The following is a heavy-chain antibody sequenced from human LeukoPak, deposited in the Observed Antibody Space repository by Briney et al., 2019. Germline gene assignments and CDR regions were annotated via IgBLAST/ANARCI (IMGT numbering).Heavy chain of an antibody. J-gene: IGHJ6*03. V-gene: IGHV1-18*01. CDR2: ISAYNGNT. CDR1: GYTFTSYG. CDR3: ARGSSSWYYYYYHMDV. Sequence: ASVKVSCKASGYTFTSYGISWVRQAPGQGLEWMGWISAYNGNTNYAQKLQGRVTMTTDTSTSTAYMELRSLRSDDTAVYYCARGSSSWYYYYYHMDVWGKGTTVTVSS. D-gene: IGHD6-13*01.